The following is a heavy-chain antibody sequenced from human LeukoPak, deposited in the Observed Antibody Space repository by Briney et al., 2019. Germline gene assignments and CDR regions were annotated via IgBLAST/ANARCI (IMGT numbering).Heavy chain of an antibody. CDR1: GFTFSGSA. D-gene: IGHD5-18*01. Sequence: PGGSLRLFCAASGFTFSGSAVHWVRQASGRGLEWVARIKTKANSYATAYAASVKGRFTISRDDSKNTAYLQMNSLRAEDTAVYNCAKEPYRYSYGYGYFDYWGQGTLVTVSS. CDR3: AKEPYRYSYGYGYFDY. CDR2: IKTKANSYAT. V-gene: IGHV3-73*01. J-gene: IGHJ4*02.